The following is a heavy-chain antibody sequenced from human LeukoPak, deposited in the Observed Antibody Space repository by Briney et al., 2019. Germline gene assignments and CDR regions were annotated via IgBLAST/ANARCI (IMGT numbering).Heavy chain of an antibody. CDR3: VANMYNYMDV. J-gene: IGHJ6*03. CDR1: GLTFSTYA. V-gene: IGHV3-23*01. D-gene: IGHD2-2*01. CDR2: ISGNGETT. Sequence: GSLRLSSAVSGLTFSTYAMSWVRQAPGRGLEWVSSISGNGETTYYADSVKGRFTISRDNSKKTAFLQMNSLTAEDTAVYYAVANMYNYMDVWGKGTTVTVSS.